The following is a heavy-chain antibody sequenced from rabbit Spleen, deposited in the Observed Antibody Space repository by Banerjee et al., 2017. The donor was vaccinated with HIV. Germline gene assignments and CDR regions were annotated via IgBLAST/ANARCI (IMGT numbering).Heavy chain of an antibody. V-gene: IGHV1S45*01. CDR3: ARYGITGGSNSDAFDP. CDR1: GFSFSSGYY. Sequence: EQLEESGGGLVKPEGSLTLTCTASGFSFSSGYYMCWVRQAPGKGLEWIACIYTGSSGSTQYASWANGRFTISKTSSTTVTLQMTSLTAADTATYFCARYGITGGSNSDAFDPWGPGTLVTVS. D-gene: IGHD8-1*01. J-gene: IGHJ2*01. CDR2: IYTGSSGST.